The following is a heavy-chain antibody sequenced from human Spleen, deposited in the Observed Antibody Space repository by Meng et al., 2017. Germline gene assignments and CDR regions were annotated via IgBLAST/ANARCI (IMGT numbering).Heavy chain of an antibody. J-gene: IGHJ4*02. D-gene: IGHD5-18*01. CDR3: ARDLGRYSYASYYFDY. V-gene: IGHV3-48*03. CDR1: GVSFNTYS. Sequence: GESLKISCAASGVSFNTYSMNWVRQAPGKGLEWISYISSSGDNIYYADSVKGRFTISRDNAKNSLYLQMNSLRAEDTAVYYCARDLGRYSYASYYFDYWGQGALVTVSS. CDR2: ISSSGDNI.